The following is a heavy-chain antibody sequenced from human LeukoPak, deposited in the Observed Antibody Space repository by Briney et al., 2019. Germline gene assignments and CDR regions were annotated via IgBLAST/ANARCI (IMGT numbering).Heavy chain of an antibody. CDR2: IYDSGST. Sequence: PSETLSLTCTVSGGSISSYYWSWIRQPPGKGLEWIGYIYDSGSTNYNPSLKSRVTISVDTSKNQFSLKLSSVTAADTAVYYCARDYGIAAAGNFQHWGQGTLVTVSS. V-gene: IGHV4-59*12. CDR3: ARDYGIAAAGNFQH. D-gene: IGHD6-13*01. CDR1: GGSISSYY. J-gene: IGHJ1*01.